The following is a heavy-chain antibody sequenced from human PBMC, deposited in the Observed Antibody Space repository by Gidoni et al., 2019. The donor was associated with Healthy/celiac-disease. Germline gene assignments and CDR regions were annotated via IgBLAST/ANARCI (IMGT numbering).Heavy chain of an antibody. CDR3: AREGSGSLPPNY. V-gene: IGHV1-18*04. CDR1: GYTFTNYA. J-gene: IGHJ4*02. Sequence: QVHLLQSGAEVKRPGAPVKVSCKVSGYTFTNYAITWVRQAPGQGLEWMGWISTNNGDTNYAQKLQGRGTMTRDTSTSTAYMGLRSLRSDDTASYYCAREGSGSLPPNYWGQGTLVTVSS. CDR2: ISTNNGDT. D-gene: IGHD1-26*01.